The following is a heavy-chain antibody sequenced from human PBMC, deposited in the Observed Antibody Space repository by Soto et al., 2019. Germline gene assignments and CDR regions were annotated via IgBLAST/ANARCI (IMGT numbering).Heavy chain of an antibody. V-gene: IGHV3-30*18. CDR3: AKAVVGDYIWGSLNLDY. D-gene: IGHD3-16*01. J-gene: IGHJ4*02. CDR1: GFTFSSYG. Sequence: GGSLRLSCAASGFTFSSYGMHWVRQAPGKGLEWVAVISYDGSNKYYADSVKGRFTISRDNSKNTLYLQMNSLRAEDTAVYYCAKAVVGDYIWGSLNLDYWGQGTLVTVSS. CDR2: ISYDGSNK.